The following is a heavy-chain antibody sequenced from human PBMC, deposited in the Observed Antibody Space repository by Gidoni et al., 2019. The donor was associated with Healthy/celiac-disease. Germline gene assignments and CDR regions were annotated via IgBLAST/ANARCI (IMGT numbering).Heavy chain of an antibody. CDR1: GFTFSDYY. D-gene: IGHD3-22*01. CDR3: ARDRGYYDSSGYDVDYYYYGMDV. J-gene: IGHJ6*02. CDR2: ISSSGSTI. V-gene: IGHV3-11*01. Sequence: QVQLVESGGGLVKPGGSLRLSCAASGFTFSDYYMSWIRQAPGKGLEWVSYISSSGSTIYYADSVKGRFTISRDNAKNSLYLQMNSLRAEDTAVYYCARDRGYYDSSGYDVDYYYYGMDVWGQGTTVTVSS.